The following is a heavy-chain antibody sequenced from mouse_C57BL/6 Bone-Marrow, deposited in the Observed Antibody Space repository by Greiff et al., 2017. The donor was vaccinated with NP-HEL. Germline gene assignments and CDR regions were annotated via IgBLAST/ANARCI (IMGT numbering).Heavy chain of an antibody. CDR2: ISSGGSYT. D-gene: IGHD3-1*01. Sequence: EVQGVESGGDLVKPGGSLKLSCAASGFTFSSYGMSWVRQTPDKRLEWVATISSGGSYTYYPDSVKGRFTISRDNAKNTLYLQMSSLKSEDTAMYYCARHPLGYGDYFDYWGQGTT. CDR1: GFTFSSYG. V-gene: IGHV5-6*01. CDR3: ARHPLGYGDYFDY. J-gene: IGHJ2*01.